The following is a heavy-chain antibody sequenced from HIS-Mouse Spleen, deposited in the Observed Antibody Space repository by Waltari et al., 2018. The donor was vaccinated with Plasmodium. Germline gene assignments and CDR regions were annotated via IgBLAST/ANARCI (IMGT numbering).Heavy chain of an antibody. CDR3: ARHKKRGQLVRGYFDY. CDR2: IDWDDAK. CDR1: GFSLSTSVLC. V-gene: IGHV2-70*15. D-gene: IGHD6-6*01. Sequence: QVTLRESGPALVKPTQTLTLTCTFSGFSLSTSVLCVSWLRQPPGKALEWLARIDWDDAKYYSTSLKTRLTISKDTSKNQVVLTMTNRDPVDTATYYCARHKKRGQLVRGYFDYWGQGTLVTVSS. J-gene: IGHJ4*02.